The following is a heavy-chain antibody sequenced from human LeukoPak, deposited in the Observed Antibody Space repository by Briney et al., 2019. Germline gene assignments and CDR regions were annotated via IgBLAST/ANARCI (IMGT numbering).Heavy chain of an antibody. J-gene: IGHJ6*03. CDR1: GFTFSSYG. CDR3: AKGPIVGATRYYYMDV. D-gene: IGHD1-26*01. V-gene: IGHV3-30*18. CDR2: ISYDGSNK. Sequence: GGSLRLSCAASGFTFSSYGMHWVRQAPGKGLEWVAVISYDGSNKYYADSVKGRFTISRDNSKNTLYLQMNSLRAEDTALYYCAKGPIVGATRYYYMDVWGKGTTVTVSS.